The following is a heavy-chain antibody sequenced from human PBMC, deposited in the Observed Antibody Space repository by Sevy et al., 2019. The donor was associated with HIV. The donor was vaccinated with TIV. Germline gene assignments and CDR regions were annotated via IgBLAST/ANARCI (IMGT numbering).Heavy chain of an antibody. CDR2: IKQDGSEK. Sequence: GGSLRLSCAASGFTFSSYWMNWVRQAPGKGLEWVANIKQDGSEKSYVDSVKGRFTISRDNAKNSLYLQMNSLRAEDTAVYYRARAGYSNCFDYWGQGTLVSVSS. J-gene: IGHJ4*02. V-gene: IGHV3-7*03. CDR3: ARAGYSNCFDY. CDR1: GFTFSSYW. D-gene: IGHD6-13*01.